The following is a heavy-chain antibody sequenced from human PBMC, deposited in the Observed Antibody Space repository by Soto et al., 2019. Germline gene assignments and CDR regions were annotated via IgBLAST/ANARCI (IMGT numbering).Heavy chain of an antibody. Sequence: GGSLRLSCAASGFTFSSYAMSWVRQAPGKGLEWVSAISGSGGSTYYADSVKGRFTISRDNSKNTQYLQMNSLRAEDTAVYYCAKDSDSSSWFPIFDYWGQGTLVTVSS. V-gene: IGHV3-23*01. CDR3: AKDSDSSSWFPIFDY. CDR1: GFTFSSYA. CDR2: ISGSGGST. D-gene: IGHD6-13*01. J-gene: IGHJ4*02.